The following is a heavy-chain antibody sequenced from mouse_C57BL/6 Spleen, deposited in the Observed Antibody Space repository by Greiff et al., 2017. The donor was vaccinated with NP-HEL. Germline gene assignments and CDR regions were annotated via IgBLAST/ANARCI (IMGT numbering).Heavy chain of an antibody. Sequence: VQLQQSGPGLVKPSQSLSLTCSVTGYSITSGYYWNWIRQFPGNKLEWMGYISYDGSNNYNPSLKNRISITRDTSKNQFFLKLNSVTTEDTATYYCAREGYYGSSSAFCVWGTGTTVTVSS. D-gene: IGHD1-1*01. CDR2: ISYDGSN. CDR3: AREGYYGSSSAFCV. J-gene: IGHJ1*03. V-gene: IGHV3-6*01. CDR1: GYSITSGYY.